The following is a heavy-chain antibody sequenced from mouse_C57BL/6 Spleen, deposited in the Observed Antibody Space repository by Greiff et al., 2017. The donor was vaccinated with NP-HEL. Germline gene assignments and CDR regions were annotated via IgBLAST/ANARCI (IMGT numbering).Heavy chain of an antibody. V-gene: IGHV1-69*01. CDR2: IDPSDSYT. D-gene: IGHD3-3*01. CDR3: AKLGYWAY. Sequence: QVQLQQPGAELVMPGASVKLSCKASGYTFTSYWMHWVKQRPGQGLEWIGEIDPSDSYTNYNQKFKGKSTLTVDKSSSTAYMQLSSLTSEDSAVYYCAKLGYWAYWGQGTTLTVSS. J-gene: IGHJ2*01. CDR1: GYTFTSYW.